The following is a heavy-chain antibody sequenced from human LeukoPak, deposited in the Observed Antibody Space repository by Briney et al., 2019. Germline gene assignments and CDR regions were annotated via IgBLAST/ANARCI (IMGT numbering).Heavy chain of an antibody. CDR2: ISSSGSTI. J-gene: IGHJ4*02. CDR1: GFTFSDYY. CDR3: AKDIAPYSSSWYRPGYFDY. V-gene: IGHV3-11*01. Sequence: PGGSLRLSCAASGFTFSDYYMSWIRQAPGKGLEWVSYISSSGSTIYYADSVKGRFAISRDNAKNSLYLQMDSLRAEDTALYYCAKDIAPYSSSWYRPGYFDYWGQGTLVTVSS. D-gene: IGHD6-13*01.